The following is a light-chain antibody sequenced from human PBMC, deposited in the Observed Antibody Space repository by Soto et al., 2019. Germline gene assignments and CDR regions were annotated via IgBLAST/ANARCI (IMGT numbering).Light chain of an antibody. CDR2: DTS. CDR1: QSVNRQ. CDR3: QHTLKWPPT. J-gene: IGKJ1*01. V-gene: IGKV3-15*01. Sequence: EIVMTQSPASLSVTPGERVTLSCRASQSVNRQVLGYQHRPGQAPRLLIYDTSARAAGIPARFSGSGSATEFTLTISSLQSEDFALYYCQHTLKWPPTFGQGTRVEI.